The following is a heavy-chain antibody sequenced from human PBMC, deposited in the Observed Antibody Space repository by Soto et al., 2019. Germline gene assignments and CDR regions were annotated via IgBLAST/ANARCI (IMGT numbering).Heavy chain of an antibody. CDR3: AREGAVVTSRPFDY. CDR1: GGTFSSYT. V-gene: IGHV1-69*08. J-gene: IGHJ4*02. Sequence: QVQLVQSGAEVKKPGSSVKVSCKASGGTFSSYTISWVRQAPGQGLEWMGRIIPILGIANYAQKFQGRVTITADKSTSTAYMELSSLRSEGTAVYYCAREGAVVTSRPFDYWGQGTLVTVSS. CDR2: IIPILGIA. D-gene: IGHD2-15*01.